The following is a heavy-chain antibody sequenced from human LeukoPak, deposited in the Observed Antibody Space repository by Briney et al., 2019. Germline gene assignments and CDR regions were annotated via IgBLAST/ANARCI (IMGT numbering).Heavy chain of an antibody. D-gene: IGHD5-18*01. V-gene: IGHV4-59*01. CDR2: IYYSGST. Sequence: SETLSLTCTVSGGSISSYYWSWIRQPPGKGLEWIGYIYYSGSTNYNPSLKSRVTISVDTPKNQFSLKLSSVTAADTAVYYCASGYSYGYVGSYYYYMDVWGKGTTVTVSS. CDR1: GGSISSYY. CDR3: ASGYSYGYVGSYYYYMDV. J-gene: IGHJ6*03.